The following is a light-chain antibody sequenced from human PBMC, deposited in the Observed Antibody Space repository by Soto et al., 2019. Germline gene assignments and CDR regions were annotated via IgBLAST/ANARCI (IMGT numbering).Light chain of an antibody. J-gene: IGLJ7*01. Sequence: QSVLTQPPSVSAAPGQKVTISCSGTYSNIGHNYVSWYQQLPGTAPRLLIYENNRRPSGIPDRFSGSKSGTSATLDITGLQTGDEADYYCGTWDSSLSDGVLFGGGTKVTVL. CDR1: YSNIGHNY. CDR3: GTWDSSLSDGVL. CDR2: ENN. V-gene: IGLV1-51*02.